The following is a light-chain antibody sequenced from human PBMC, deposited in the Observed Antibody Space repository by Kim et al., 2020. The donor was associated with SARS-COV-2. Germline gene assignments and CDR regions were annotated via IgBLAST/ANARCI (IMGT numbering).Light chain of an antibody. CDR1: SLRSYY. CDR3: NSRDSSGNHLV. CDR2: GKN. V-gene: IGLV3-19*01. Sequence: ALVQTVRITCPGDSLRSYYASWYQQKPGQAPVLVIYGKNNRPSGIPDRFSGSSSGNTASLTITGAQAEDEADYYCNSRDSSGNHLVFGGGTQLTVL. J-gene: IGLJ3*02.